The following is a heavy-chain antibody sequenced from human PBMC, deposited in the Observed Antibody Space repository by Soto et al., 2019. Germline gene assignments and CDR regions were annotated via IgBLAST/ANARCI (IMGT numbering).Heavy chain of an antibody. J-gene: IGHJ4*02. CDR2: IIPIFGTA. CDR1: GGTFSSYA. D-gene: IGHD1-26*01. V-gene: IGHV1-69*06. CDR3: XRTERSGAPIDY. Sequence: QVQLVQSGAEVKKPGSSVKVSCKASGGTFSSYAISWVRQAPGQGLEWMGGIIPIFGTANYAQKFQGRVTITADKSTSTAYMELSSLRSEXXXXXXXXRTERSGAPIDYWGQGTLVTVSS.